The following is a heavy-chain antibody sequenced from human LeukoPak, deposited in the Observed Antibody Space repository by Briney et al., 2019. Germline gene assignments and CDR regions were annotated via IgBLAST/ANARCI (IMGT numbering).Heavy chain of an antibody. CDR1: GFTFSNYA. J-gene: IGHJ4*02. Sequence: GGSLRLSCAASGFTFSNYAMSWVRQAPGKGLEWVSVVSGSGGSTHYADSVKGRFTISRDNSKNTLYLQMNSLRAEDTAVYYCAKDRDSGIPDDYFDYWGQGTLVTVSS. CDR2: VSGSGGST. D-gene: IGHD1-26*01. CDR3: AKDRDSGIPDDYFDY. V-gene: IGHV3-23*01.